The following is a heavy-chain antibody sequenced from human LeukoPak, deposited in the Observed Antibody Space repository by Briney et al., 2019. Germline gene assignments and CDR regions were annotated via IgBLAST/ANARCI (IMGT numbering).Heavy chain of an antibody. J-gene: IGHJ4*02. CDR3: AKIRLGELSSIDY. Sequence: GGSLRLSCAASGFSFSTYTVTWVRQAPGKGLEWVASISSSSSYINYADSVKGRFTISRDNSKNTLYLQMNSLRAEDTAVYYCAKIRLGELSSIDYWGQGTLVTVSS. CDR2: ISSSSSYI. V-gene: IGHV3-21*04. D-gene: IGHD3-16*02. CDR1: GFSFSTYT.